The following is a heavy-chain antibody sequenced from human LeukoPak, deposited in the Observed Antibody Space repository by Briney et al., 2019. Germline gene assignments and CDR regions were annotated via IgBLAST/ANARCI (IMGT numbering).Heavy chain of an antibody. D-gene: IGHD3-22*01. V-gene: IGHV3-66*01. CDR1: GFSFSSYS. CDR3: AREDYYDSSGYYYFDY. CDR2: IYSGGST. J-gene: IGHJ4*02. Sequence: GGSLRLSCAASGFSFSSYSLNWVRQAPGKGLEWVSVIYSGGSTYYADSVKGRFTISRDNSKNTLYLQMSSLRAEDTAVYYCAREDYYDSSGYYYFDYWGQGTLVTVSS.